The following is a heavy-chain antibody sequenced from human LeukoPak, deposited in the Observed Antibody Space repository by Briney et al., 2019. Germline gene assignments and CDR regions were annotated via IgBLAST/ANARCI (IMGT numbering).Heavy chain of an antibody. CDR2: IYYSGST. V-gene: IGHV4-30-4*01. D-gene: IGHD3-22*01. Sequence: PSETLSLTCTVSGGSISSTTYYWSWIRQPPGEGLECIGYIYYSGSTYYNPSLKSRASISVDTSKNQFSLKLSSVTAADTAVYYCARVGTYGSSGYYTALPDYWGQGTLVTVSS. CDR1: GGSISSTTYY. CDR3: ARVGTYGSSGYYTALPDY. J-gene: IGHJ4*02.